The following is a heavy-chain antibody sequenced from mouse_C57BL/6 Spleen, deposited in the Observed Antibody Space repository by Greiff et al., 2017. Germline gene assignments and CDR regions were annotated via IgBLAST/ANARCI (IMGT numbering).Heavy chain of an antibody. J-gene: IGHJ2*01. CDR1: GYAFSSSW. Sequence: VQLQQSGPELVKPGASVNISCTASGYAFSSSWLNWLMQRPGKGLELIGRISPGDGDTNYNGTFKGKAILTADKSSSTAYLQLSSLRSEDSAVYCCARGYGSSHHFDEGGKGTTLTVSS. D-gene: IGHD1-1*01. V-gene: IGHV1-82*01. CDR3: ARGYGSSHHFDE. CDR2: ISPGDGDT.